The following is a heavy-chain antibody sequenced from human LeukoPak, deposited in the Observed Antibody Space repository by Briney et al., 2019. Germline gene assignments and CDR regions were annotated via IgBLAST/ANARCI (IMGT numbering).Heavy chain of an antibody. J-gene: IGHJ4*02. CDR1: GFTFSDHY. V-gene: IGHV3-15*07. CDR3: TTDSDYGDTQFDY. CDR2: IKSKTDGGTT. D-gene: IGHD4-17*01. Sequence: MAGGSLRLSCAASGFTFSDHYMDWVRQAPGKGLEWVGRIKSKTDGGTTDYAAPVKGRFTISRDDSKNTLYLQMNSLKTEDTAVYYCTTDSDYGDTQFDYWGQGTLVTVSS.